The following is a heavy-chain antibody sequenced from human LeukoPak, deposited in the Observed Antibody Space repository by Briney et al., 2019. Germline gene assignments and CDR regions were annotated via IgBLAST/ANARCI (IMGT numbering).Heavy chain of an antibody. CDR3: ARPSDIVVVPAAVDAFDI. CDR2: IIPIFGTA. V-gene: IGHV1-69*13. Sequence: SVKVSCKASGGTFSSYAISWVRQAPGQGLEWMGGIIPIFGTANYAQKFQGRVTITADESTSTAYMELSSLRSEDMAVYYCARPSDIVVVPAAVDAFDIWGQGTMVTVSS. D-gene: IGHD2-2*01. CDR1: GGTFSSYA. J-gene: IGHJ3*02.